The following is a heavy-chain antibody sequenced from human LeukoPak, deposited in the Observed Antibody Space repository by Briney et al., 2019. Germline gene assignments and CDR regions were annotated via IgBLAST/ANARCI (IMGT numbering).Heavy chain of an antibody. J-gene: IGHJ3*02. D-gene: IGHD2-15*01. CDR2: INRDGSST. V-gene: IGHV3-74*01. Sequence: PGGSLRLSCAASGIIFSNYWMHWVRQAPGKGLVWVSRINRDGSSTSYADSVKGRFTISRDNAKNTLYLQMNSLRAEDTAVYYCARVDIVVVVAATDAFDIWGQGTMVTVSS. CDR1: GIIFSNYW. CDR3: ARVDIVVVVAATDAFDI.